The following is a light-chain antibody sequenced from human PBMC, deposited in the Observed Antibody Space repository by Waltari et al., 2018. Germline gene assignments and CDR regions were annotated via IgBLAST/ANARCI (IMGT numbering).Light chain of an antibody. CDR3: QQYDNVPIS. V-gene: IGKV1-33*01. J-gene: IGKJ5*01. Sequence: DIRLTQSPPSLSASLGDRVTITCQASQDIRNYLNWYQQKPGKAPKLLIYDASNLEIGVPSRFSGSGSGTDCTFTISSLQPEDLATYYCQQYDNVPISFGQGTRLEIK. CDR2: DAS. CDR1: QDIRNY.